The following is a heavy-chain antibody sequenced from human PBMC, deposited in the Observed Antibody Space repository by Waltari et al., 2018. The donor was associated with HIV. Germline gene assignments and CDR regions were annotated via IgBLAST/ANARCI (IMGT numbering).Heavy chain of an antibody. J-gene: IGHJ3*01. CDR2: ICSSDESK. CDR1: GFTFDKFA. V-gene: IGHV3-23*05. D-gene: IGHD4-17*01. Sequence: QLLESGGGLVQPGGSLRLSCVASGFTFDKFALHWVGHAPGQGLCAASCICSSDESKLEVDAVKCRITIGRENSKNTVWLHTNRRGVDDTAIDNWAKTVPTVTSSFEGFDGWGQGATVTVSS. CDR3: AKTVPTVTSSFEGFDG.